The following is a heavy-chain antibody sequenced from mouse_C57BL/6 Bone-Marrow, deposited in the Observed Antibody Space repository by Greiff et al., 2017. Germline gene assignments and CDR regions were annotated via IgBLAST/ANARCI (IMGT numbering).Heavy chain of an antibody. CDR2: LWTGGGT. CDR1: GFSLTSYA. D-gene: IGHD1-1*01. Sequence: VKLMESGPGLVAPSQSLSITCTVSGFSLTSYAISWVRPPPGKGLEWLGVLWTGGGTNYNSALKSRLSISKDNSKSQVFLKMNSLQTDDTARYYCARKGYYGSSYDYYAMDYWGQGTSVTVSS. CDR3: ARKGYYGSSYDYYAMDY. J-gene: IGHJ4*01. V-gene: IGHV2-9-1*01.